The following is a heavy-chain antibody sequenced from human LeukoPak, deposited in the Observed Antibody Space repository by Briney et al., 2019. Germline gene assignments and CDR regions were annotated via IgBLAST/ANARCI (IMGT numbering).Heavy chain of an antibody. CDR2: IYYSGST. CDR1: GGSISIGGYY. V-gene: IGHV4-31*03. CDR3: ARQGELNYYFDY. J-gene: IGHJ4*02. D-gene: IGHD3-16*01. Sequence: ASETLSLTCTVSGGSISIGGYYWSWTRQHPGKGLEWIGYIYYSGSTYYNPSLKSRVTISVDTSKNQFSLKLSSVTAADTAVYYCARQGELNYYFDYWGQGTLVTVSS.